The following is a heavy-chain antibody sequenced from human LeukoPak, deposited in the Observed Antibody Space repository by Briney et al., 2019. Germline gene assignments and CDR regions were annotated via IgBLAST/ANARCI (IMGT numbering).Heavy chain of an antibody. V-gene: IGHV4-34*01. J-gene: IGHJ5*02. CDR3: ARCPGRRDGSSGPNWFDP. D-gene: IGHD6-6*01. CDR2: INHSGST. Sequence: SETLSLTCAGYGGSFRGYYWSWIRQPPGKGLEWIGEINHSGSTNYNPSLKSRVTISVDTSKNQFSLKLSSVTAADTAVYYCARCPGRRDGSSGPNWFDPWGQGTLVTVSS. CDR1: GGSFRGYY.